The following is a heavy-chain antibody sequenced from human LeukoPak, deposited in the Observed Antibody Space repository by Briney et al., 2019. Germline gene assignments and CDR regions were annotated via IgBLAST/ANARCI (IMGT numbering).Heavy chain of an antibody. CDR2: IKEDGSKK. Sequence: GGSLRLSCAASGFTFSSYWMTWVRQAPGKGLEWVANIKEDGSKKNYVDSVKGRFTISRDNAKNSLFLQMNSLRAGDAAVYYCATPLDYYDSNNYHQGGDWGQGTLVTVSS. J-gene: IGHJ4*02. CDR3: ATPLDYYDSNNYHQGGD. CDR1: GFTFSSYW. D-gene: IGHD3-22*01. V-gene: IGHV3-7*03.